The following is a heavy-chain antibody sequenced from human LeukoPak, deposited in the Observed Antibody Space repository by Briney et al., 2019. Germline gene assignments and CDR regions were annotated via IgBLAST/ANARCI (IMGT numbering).Heavy chain of an antibody. J-gene: IGHJ4*02. CDR2: IYYSGST. CDR1: GGSFSGYY. CDR3: ARDGRGSYEPFDY. Sequence: SSETLSLTCAVYGGSFSGYYWSWIRQPPGKGLEWIGSIYYSGSTYYNPSLKSRVTISVDTSKNQFSLKLSSVTAADTAVYYCARDGRGSYEPFDYWGQGTLVTVSS. V-gene: IGHV4-34*01. D-gene: IGHD1-26*01.